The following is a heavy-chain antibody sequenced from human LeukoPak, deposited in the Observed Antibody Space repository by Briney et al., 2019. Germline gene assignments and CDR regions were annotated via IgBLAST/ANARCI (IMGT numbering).Heavy chain of an antibody. V-gene: IGHV3-23*01. J-gene: IGHJ4*02. CDR2: ISGSGGST. CDR3: AKGANQGGGLGYCSSTSCPPDY. Sequence: GGSLRLSCAASGFTFSSYAMSWVRQAPGKGLEWVSAISGSGGSTYHADSVKGRFTISRDNSKNTLYLQMNSLRAEDTAVYYCAKGANQGGGLGYCSSTSCPPDYWGQGTLVTVSS. CDR1: GFTFSSYA. D-gene: IGHD2-2*01.